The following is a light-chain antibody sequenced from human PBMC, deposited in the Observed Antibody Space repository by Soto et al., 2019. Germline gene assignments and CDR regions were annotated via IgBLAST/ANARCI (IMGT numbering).Light chain of an antibody. CDR2: DAS. Sequence: IQLTQSPSSLSASLVYRCTITCRASQGISSYLGWYQQKPGKAPNLLIYDASTLHSGVPSRFSGGGSGTDFTLTISSLQPEDFATYYCQQVNVYPSTFGGGTKVDIK. V-gene: IGKV1-9*01. J-gene: IGKJ4*01. CDR1: QGISSY. CDR3: QQVNVYPST.